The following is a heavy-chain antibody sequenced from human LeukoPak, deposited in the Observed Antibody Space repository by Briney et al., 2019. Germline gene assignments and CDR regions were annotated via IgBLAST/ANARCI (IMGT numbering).Heavy chain of an antibody. CDR2: IYYSGST. V-gene: IGHV4-59*08. CDR1: GDSISNYY. J-gene: IGHJ4*02. CDR3: ANLPMAAAGTPSDY. Sequence: PSETLSLTCSVSGDSISNYYWSWLRQPPGKGLEWIGYIYYSGSTNYNPSLKSRVTISVDTSKNQFSLNLISVTAADTAVYYCANLPMAAAGTPSDYWGQGTLVTVSS. D-gene: IGHD6-13*01.